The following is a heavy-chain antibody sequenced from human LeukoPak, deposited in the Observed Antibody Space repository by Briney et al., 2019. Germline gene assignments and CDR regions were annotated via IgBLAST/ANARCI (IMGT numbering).Heavy chain of an antibody. CDR1: GFTFSSNS. D-gene: IGHD2-2*01. J-gene: IGHJ4*02. V-gene: IGHV3-48*04. CDR3: ARLPAYCSSTSCYYDY. Sequence: QSGGSLRLSCVASGFTFSSNSMNWVRQAPGKGLEWVSYISSASGSIYYADSVKGRFTVSRDNAKNSLFLQMNSLRAEDTAVYYCARLPAYCSSTSCYYDYWGQGTLVTVSS. CDR2: ISSASGSI.